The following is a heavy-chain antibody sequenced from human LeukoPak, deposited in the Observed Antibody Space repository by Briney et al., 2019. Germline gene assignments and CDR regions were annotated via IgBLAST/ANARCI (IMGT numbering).Heavy chain of an antibody. CDR3: ARDSRYNWNYVNAFDI. V-gene: IGHV4-31*03. Sequence: PSETLSLTCTVSGGSISSGGYYWSWIRQHPGTGLEWIGYIYYSGSTYYNPSLKSRVIISVDTSKNQFSLKLSSVTAADTAVYYCARDSRYNWNYVNAFDIWGQGTMVTVSS. CDR2: IYYSGST. CDR1: GGSISSGGYY. D-gene: IGHD1-7*01. J-gene: IGHJ3*02.